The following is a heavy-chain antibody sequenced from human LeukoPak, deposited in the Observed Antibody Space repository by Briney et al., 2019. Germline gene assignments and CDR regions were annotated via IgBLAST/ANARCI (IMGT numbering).Heavy chain of an antibody. J-gene: IGHJ5*02. CDR3: ARVTSSYGINWFDP. V-gene: IGHV3-48*01. CDR1: GFTFGSHA. D-gene: IGHD5-18*01. CDR2: IDTTGTSI. Sequence: GGSLRLSCGASGFTFGSHAMNWVRQAPGKGLEWVSYIDTTGTSIHYADSVKGRFTISRDNAYNSLSLQMNSLRAEDTAVYYCARVTSSYGINWFDPWGQGTLVTVSS.